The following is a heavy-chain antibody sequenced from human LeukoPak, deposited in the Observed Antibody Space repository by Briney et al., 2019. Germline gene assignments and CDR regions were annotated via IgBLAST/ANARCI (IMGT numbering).Heavy chain of an antibody. CDR2: ISGSGGST. Sequence: PGGSLRLSCAASGFTFSSYAMSWVRQAPGKGLEWVSAISGSGGSTYYADSVKGRFTISRDNSKSTLYLQMNSLRAEDTAVYYCAKLGVRGTSPLNPTFDYWGQGTLVTVSS. V-gene: IGHV3-23*01. CDR3: AKLGVRGTSPLNPTFDY. CDR1: GFTFSSYA. J-gene: IGHJ4*02. D-gene: IGHD3-10*01.